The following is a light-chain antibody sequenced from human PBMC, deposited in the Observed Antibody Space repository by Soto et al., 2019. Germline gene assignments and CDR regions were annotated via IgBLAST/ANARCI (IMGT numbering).Light chain of an antibody. Sequence: DVVMTQSPLSLSVTLGQPASISCRSSQSLVYSDGNSYLNWFQLRPGQSPRRLIYQVSNRDSGVPERYSGSGSGAYCTLNIRRVEAEDVVVYSCMQATHWPTMYTFGQGTKLEIK. CDR2: QVS. V-gene: IGKV2-30*01. CDR3: MQATHWPTMYT. J-gene: IGKJ2*01. CDR1: QSLVYSDGNSY.